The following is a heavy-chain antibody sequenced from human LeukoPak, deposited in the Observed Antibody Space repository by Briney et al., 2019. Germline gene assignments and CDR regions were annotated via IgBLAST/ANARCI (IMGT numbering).Heavy chain of an antibody. Sequence: GGSLRLSCAASGFTFSSYAMSWVRQAPGKGLEWVSAISGSGGSTNYADTVKGRFTISRDFSKNTVFLHMNSLRAEDTAMYYCARGDDSGYYDYFDYWGQGALVTVSS. J-gene: IGHJ4*02. CDR2: ISGSGGST. CDR1: GFTFSSYA. V-gene: IGHV3-23*01. D-gene: IGHD3-22*01. CDR3: ARGDDSGYYDYFDY.